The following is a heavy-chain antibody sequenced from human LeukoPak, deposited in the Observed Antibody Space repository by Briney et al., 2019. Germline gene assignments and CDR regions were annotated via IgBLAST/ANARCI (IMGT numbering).Heavy chain of an antibody. CDR1: GFTFDDYA. V-gene: IGHV3-43D*03. CDR3: AKGISIAVAGGFDY. J-gene: IGHJ4*02. Sequence: GGSLRLSCAASGFTFDDYAMRWVRQAPGKGLEWVSLISWDGGSTYYADSVKGRFTISRDNSKNSLYLQMNSLRAEDTALYYCAKGISIAVAGGFDYWGQGTLVTVSS. D-gene: IGHD6-19*01. CDR2: ISWDGGST.